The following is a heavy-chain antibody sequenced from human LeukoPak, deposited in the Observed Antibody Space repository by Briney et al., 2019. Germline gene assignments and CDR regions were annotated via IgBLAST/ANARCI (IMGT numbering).Heavy chain of an antibody. Sequence: GGSLRLSCAASGFTFASYWMTWVRQAPGKGLEWVSVIYSGGSTYYADSVKGRFTISRDNSKNTLYLQMNSLRAEDTAVYYCASLSGYYSNDAFDIWGQGTMVTVSS. CDR2: IYSGGST. CDR3: ASLSGYYSNDAFDI. V-gene: IGHV3-53*01. D-gene: IGHD3-22*01. CDR1: GFTFASYW. J-gene: IGHJ3*02.